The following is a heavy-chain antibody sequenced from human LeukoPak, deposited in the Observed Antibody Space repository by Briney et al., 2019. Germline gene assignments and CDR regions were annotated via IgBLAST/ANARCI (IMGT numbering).Heavy chain of an antibody. J-gene: IGHJ1*01. V-gene: IGHV3-64*01. CDR1: GLTLRDYG. CDR2: IDSKEGST. Sequence: PGGSLRLSCAASGLTLRDYGMHWVRQAPGKGLEYVSAIDSKEGSTYYANSVKGRFTISRDNSKNTLYLQMGSLRAEDTAVYYCARDPKPTYYYDSSGYYSRAEYFQHWGQGTLVTVSS. CDR3: ARDPKPTYYYDSSGYYSRAEYFQH. D-gene: IGHD3-22*01.